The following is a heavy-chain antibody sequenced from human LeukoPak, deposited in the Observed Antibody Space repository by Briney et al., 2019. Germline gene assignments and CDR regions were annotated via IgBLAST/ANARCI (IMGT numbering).Heavy chain of an antibody. Sequence: PSETLSLTCTVSGGSISSSSYYWGWIRQPPGKGLEWIGSIYYSGSTYYNPSLKSRVTISVDTSKNQFSLKLSSVTAADTAVYYCARDLDDSSGSAGGYWGQGTLVTVSS. CDR3: ARDLDDSSGSAGGY. V-gene: IGHV4-39*07. CDR2: IYYSGST. CDR1: GGSISSSSYY. J-gene: IGHJ4*02. D-gene: IGHD3-22*01.